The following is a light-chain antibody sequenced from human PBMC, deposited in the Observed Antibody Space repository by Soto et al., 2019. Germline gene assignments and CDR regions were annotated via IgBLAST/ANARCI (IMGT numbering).Light chain of an antibody. CDR3: SSYTTSSTWV. CDR2: EVT. CDR1: SSDVGSYNY. Sequence: QSALTQPASVSGSPGQSITISCTGTSSDVGSYNYVSWYQQHPGKAPKLMIYEVTNWPSGVSNRFSGSKSGYTASLTISGLQPEDEADYYCSSYTTSSTWVFGGGTKLTVL. V-gene: IGLV2-14*01. J-gene: IGLJ3*02.